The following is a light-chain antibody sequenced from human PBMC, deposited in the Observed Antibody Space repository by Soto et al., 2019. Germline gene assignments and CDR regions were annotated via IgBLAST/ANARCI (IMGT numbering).Light chain of an antibody. CDR2: RND. CDR1: SYNIGYNF. J-gene: IGLJ2*01. CDR3: AAWDDSLSVGV. Sequence: QSVLTQPPSASGTPGQRVTISCSGSSYNIGYNFVYWYQQVPGTAPKLLIYRNDQRPSGVPDRFSGSKSGTSASLDISGLRSEDEADYYCAAWDDSLSVGVFVGVTKLTVL. V-gene: IGLV1-47*01.